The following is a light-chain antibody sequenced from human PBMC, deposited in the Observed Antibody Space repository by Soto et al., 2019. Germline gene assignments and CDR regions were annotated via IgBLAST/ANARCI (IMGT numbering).Light chain of an antibody. J-gene: IGKJ1*01. Sequence: DIQMTQSPSSLSASVGDRVPITCRARQSVNSYLDWYQQKPGKAPKLLIYAASSWESGVPSRFSGSGSGTDFTLTISSLQPEDFAAYYCQQSYSTPRTFGQGTKVDI. CDR2: AAS. CDR1: QSVNSY. CDR3: QQSYSTPRT. V-gene: IGKV1-39*01.